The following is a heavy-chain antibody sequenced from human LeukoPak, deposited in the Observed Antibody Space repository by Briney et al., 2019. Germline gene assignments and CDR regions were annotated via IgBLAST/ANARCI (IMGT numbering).Heavy chain of an antibody. J-gene: IGHJ6*03. D-gene: IGHD3-22*01. V-gene: IGHV4-39*07. CDR3: ARVRYYDSSGYYSPYYYYYYMDV. Sequence: SETLSLTCTVSGGSISSSSYYWGWIRQPPGKGLEWIGSIYYSGSTYYNPSLKSRVTISVDTSKNQFSLKLSSVTAADAAVYYCARVRYYDSSGYYSPYYYYYYMDVWGKGTTVTISS. CDR2: IYYSGST. CDR1: GGSISSSSYY.